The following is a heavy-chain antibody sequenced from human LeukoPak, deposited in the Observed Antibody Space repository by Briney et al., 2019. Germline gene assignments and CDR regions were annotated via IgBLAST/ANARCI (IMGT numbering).Heavy chain of an antibody. D-gene: IGHD6-13*01. CDR1: GYTFSSYG. Sequence: ASVKVSCKASGYTFSSYGISWVRQAPGQGLEWMGWISAYNGNTNYAQKLQGRVTMTTDTPTNTAYMELRSLRSDDTAVYYCARFEGYSSSSWYAFDHRGQGTLVTVSS. J-gene: IGHJ4*02. CDR2: ISAYNGNT. V-gene: IGHV1-18*01. CDR3: ARFEGYSSSSWYAFDH.